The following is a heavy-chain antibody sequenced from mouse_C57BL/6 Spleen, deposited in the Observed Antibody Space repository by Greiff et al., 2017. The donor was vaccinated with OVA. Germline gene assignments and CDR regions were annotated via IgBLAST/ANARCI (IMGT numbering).Heavy chain of an antibody. J-gene: IGHJ1*03. CDR2: IDPSDSYT. V-gene: IGHV1-69*01. D-gene: IGHD1-2*01. Sequence: QVQLQQPGAELVLPGASVKLSCKASGYTFTSYWMHWVKQRPGQGLEWIGKIDPSDSYTNYNQKFKGKSTLTVDKASNTAYRQLSSLTSEDSAVYYGARGYGGGHWYFDYWGKGTPVTVSS. CDR3: ARGYGGGHWYFDY. CDR1: GYTFTSYW.